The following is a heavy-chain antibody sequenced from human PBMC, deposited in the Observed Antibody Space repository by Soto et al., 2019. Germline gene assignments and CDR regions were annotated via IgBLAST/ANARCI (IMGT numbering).Heavy chain of an antibody. CDR2: ISSSSSTI. CDR1: GFTFSSYS. J-gene: IGHJ3*02. CDR3: ARVHSYDYVWGSYRYDAFDI. Sequence: GGSLRLSCAASGFTFSSYSMNWVRQAPGKGLEWVSYISSSSSTIYYADSVKGRFTISRDNAKNSLYLQMNSLRDEGPAVYYCARVHSYDYVWGSYRYDAFDIWGQGTMVTVSS. V-gene: IGHV3-48*02. D-gene: IGHD3-16*02.